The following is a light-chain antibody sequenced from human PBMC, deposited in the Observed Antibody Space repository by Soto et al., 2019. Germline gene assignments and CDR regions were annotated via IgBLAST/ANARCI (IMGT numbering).Light chain of an antibody. CDR1: QSLVYSDGNTY. J-gene: IGKJ2*01. CDR3: MQATQWPYT. CDR2: KVS. V-gene: IGKV2-30*01. Sequence: DVVMTQSPLSLPVTLGQPASISCRSSQSLVYSDGNTYLNWFQQRPGQSPRRLICKVSNRDSGVPARFSGSGSCTDFTLKISRVEAEDVGVYYCMQATQWPYTFGQGPKLEIK.